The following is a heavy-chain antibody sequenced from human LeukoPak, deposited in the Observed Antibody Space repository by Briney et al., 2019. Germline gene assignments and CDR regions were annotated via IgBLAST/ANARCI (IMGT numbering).Heavy chain of an antibody. CDR2: ISYDGSNK. CDR1: GFTFSSYG. V-gene: IGHV3-30*18. CDR3: AKELTSSGWFDY. Sequence: GGSLRPSCAASGFTFSSYGMHWVRQAPGKGLEWVAVISYDGSNKYYADSVKGRFTISRDNFKNTLYLQMNSLRAEDTAVYYCAKELTSSGWFDYWGQGTLVTVCS. D-gene: IGHD6-19*01. J-gene: IGHJ4*02.